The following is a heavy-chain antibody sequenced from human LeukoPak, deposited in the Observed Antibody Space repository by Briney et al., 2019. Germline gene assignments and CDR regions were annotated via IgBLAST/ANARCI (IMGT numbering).Heavy chain of an antibody. CDR3: ARRSAFLNALDI. Sequence: PSETLSLTCTVSGGSISGYYWSWIRQPPGKGLECIGYIYYSGSTNYNPSLKSRVTISVDTSKKQFSPKLSSVTAADTAVYYCARRSAFLNALDIWGQGTMVTVSS. J-gene: IGHJ3*02. CDR1: GGSISGYY. CDR2: IYYSGST. V-gene: IGHV4-59*01.